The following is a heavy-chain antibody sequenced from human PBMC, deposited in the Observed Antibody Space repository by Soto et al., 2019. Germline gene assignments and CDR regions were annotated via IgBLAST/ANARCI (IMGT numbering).Heavy chain of an antibody. J-gene: IGHJ6*03. CDR3: AWKDSGYADYMDV. D-gene: IGHD5-12*01. Sequence: QVQLQESGPGLVKPSQTLSLTCTVSGGSISRGGYYWSWIRQHPGKGLEWIGYIYYSGGTYYNPSLKSRVTISVDTSGIYFSLRLSSVTAADTAVYYCAWKDSGYADYMDVWGKGTTVTVSS. CDR2: IYYSGGT. V-gene: IGHV4-31*03. CDR1: GGSISRGGYY.